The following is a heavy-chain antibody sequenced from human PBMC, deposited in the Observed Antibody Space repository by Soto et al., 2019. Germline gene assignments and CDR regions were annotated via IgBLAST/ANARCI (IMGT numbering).Heavy chain of an antibody. CDR2: IFPSDSDT. D-gene: IGHD3-22*01. CDR1: GYRFTSYW. CDR3: ARKDKSGYFNWFDP. Sequence: GESLKISCRTSGYRFTSYWIAWVRQMPGQGLEWMGIIFPSDSDTRYSPSFPGQVTISADRSTSTVFLQWASLKASDTAVYFCARKDKSGYFNWFDPWGQGTLVTVSS. J-gene: IGHJ5*02. V-gene: IGHV5-51*01.